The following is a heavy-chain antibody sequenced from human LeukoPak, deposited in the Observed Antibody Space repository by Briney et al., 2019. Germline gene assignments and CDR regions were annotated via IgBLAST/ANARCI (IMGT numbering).Heavy chain of an antibody. CDR3: ARGRDYYDSSALCY. CDR2: INHSGST. J-gene: IGHJ4*02. CDR1: GGSFSGYY. D-gene: IGHD3-22*01. V-gene: IGHV4-34*01. Sequence: PSETLSLTCALYGGSFSGYYWSWIRQPPGKGLEWIGEINHSGSTNYNPSLKSRVTISVDTSKNQFSLKLSSVTAADAAVYYCARGRDYYDSSALCYWGQGTLVTVSS.